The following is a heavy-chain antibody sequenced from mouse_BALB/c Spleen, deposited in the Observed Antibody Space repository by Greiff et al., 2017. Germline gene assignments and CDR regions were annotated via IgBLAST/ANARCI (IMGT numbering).Heavy chain of an antibody. CDR2: INSNGGST. Sequence: EVHLVESGGGLVQPGGSLKLSCAASGFTFSSYGMSWVSQTPDKRLELVATINSNGGSTYYPDSVKGRFTISRDNAKNTLSLQMSSLKSEDTAMYDCARDAVVEGVYYAMDYWGQGTSVTVSS. V-gene: IGHV5-6-3*01. CDR3: ARDAVVEGVYYAMDY. D-gene: IGHD1-1*01. CDR1: GFTFSSYG. J-gene: IGHJ4*01.